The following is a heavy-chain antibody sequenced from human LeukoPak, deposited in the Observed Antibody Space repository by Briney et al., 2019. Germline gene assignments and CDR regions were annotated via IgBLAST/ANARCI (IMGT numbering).Heavy chain of an antibody. CDR1: GLTFRSYW. CDR2: IKQDGSEK. CDR3: ARGYSSDY. V-gene: IGHV3-7*01. Sequence: GRSLRLSCAASGLTFRSYWVSWVRQAPGKGLEWVANIKQDGSEKYYVDSVKGRFTISRDNAKSSLYLQMDSLRVEDTAVYYCARGYSSDYWGQGTLVTVSS. J-gene: IGHJ4*02. D-gene: IGHD5-18*01.